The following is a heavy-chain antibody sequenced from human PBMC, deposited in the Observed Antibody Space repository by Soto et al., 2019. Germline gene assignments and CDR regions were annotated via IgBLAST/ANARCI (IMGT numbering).Heavy chain of an antibody. J-gene: IGHJ4*02. CDR3: ARVGATTWY. CDR2: VNSDGSIT. CDR1: GFTFSSYW. V-gene: IGHV3-74*01. Sequence: PGVSLRLSCAASGFTFSSYWMHWVRQAPGKGLVWVSRVNSDGSITNYADAVKGRFTISRDNAKNTLYLQMDGLRAEDTAVYYCARVGATTWYWGQGTLVTVSS. D-gene: IGHD1-26*01.